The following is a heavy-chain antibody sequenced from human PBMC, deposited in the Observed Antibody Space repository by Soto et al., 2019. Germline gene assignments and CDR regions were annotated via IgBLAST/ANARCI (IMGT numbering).Heavy chain of an antibody. D-gene: IGHD3-22*01. Sequence: GGSLRLSCAASGFTFSSYSMNWVRQAPGKGLEWVSYISSSSSTIYYADSVKGRFTISRDNAKNSLYLQMNSLRDEDTAVYYCARDEEVVTHDAFDSWGQGTMVTVSS. CDR2: ISSSSSTI. J-gene: IGHJ3*02. V-gene: IGHV3-48*02. CDR3: ARDEEVVTHDAFDS. CDR1: GFTFSSYS.